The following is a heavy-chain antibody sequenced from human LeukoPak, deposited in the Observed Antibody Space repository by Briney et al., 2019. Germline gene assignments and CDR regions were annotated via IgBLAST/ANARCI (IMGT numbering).Heavy chain of an antibody. J-gene: IGHJ4*02. Sequence: PSETLSLTCAVYGVSFSYYYWSWIRPPPGKGLEWIGEINHSGITNYNPSLKSRVTISADTSKNQFSLKLTSVTAADTAVYYCANPARDFADSGAITWWGQGTLVTVSS. CDR1: GVSFSYYY. CDR2: INHSGIT. V-gene: IGHV4-34*01. CDR3: ANPARDFADSGAITW. D-gene: IGHD4-17*01.